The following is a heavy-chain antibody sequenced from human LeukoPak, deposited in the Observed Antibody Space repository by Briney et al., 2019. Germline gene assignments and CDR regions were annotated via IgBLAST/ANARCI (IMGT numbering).Heavy chain of an antibody. Sequence: GGTLRLSYAASGFTFSNYGMSWVRQAPGKGLEWVSAIGGSGGGTYYADSVKGRFTISRDNSKNTLYLQMNSLRAEDTAVYYCAKRGSGWYEDYYYYMDVWGKGTTVTISS. V-gene: IGHV3-23*01. CDR1: GFTFSNYG. D-gene: IGHD6-19*01. J-gene: IGHJ6*03. CDR3: AKRGSGWYEDYYYYMDV. CDR2: IGGSGGGT.